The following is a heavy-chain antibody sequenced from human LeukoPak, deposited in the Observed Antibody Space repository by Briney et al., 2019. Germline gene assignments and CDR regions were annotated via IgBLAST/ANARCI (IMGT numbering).Heavy chain of an antibody. CDR2: INSDGRMT. Sequence: GGSLRLSCVASGFTFSSYWMDWVRHAPGKGLVWVSGINSDGRMTRYAESVKGRFTISRDNAKNTLYLQMNSLRAEDTAVYYCARVGSTDSPHAFDIWGQGTTVTVSS. J-gene: IGHJ3*02. D-gene: IGHD3-22*01. CDR1: GFTFSSYW. V-gene: IGHV3-74*01. CDR3: ARVGSTDSPHAFDI.